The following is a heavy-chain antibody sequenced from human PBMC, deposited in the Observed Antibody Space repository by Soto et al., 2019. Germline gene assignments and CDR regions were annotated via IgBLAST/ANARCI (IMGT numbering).Heavy chain of an antibody. CDR3: ARRDYGSGSYNWVFYL. Sequence: SETPSLTCAVYGGSFSGYYWSCIRQPPGKGLEWIGEINHSGSTNYNPSLKSRVTISVDTSKNQFSLKLSSVTAADTAVYYCARRDYGSGSYNWVFYLWGQGTLVIVAS. CDR2: INHSGST. D-gene: IGHD3-10*01. J-gene: IGHJ5*02. V-gene: IGHV4-34*01. CDR1: GGSFSGYY.